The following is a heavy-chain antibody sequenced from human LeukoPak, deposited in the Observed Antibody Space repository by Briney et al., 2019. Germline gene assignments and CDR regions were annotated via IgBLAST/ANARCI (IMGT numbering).Heavy chain of an antibody. CDR3: AREDCSGGSCYSYFDY. V-gene: IGHV3-30*04. CDR2: ISYDGSNK. D-gene: IGHD2-15*01. CDR1: GFTFSSYA. J-gene: IGHJ4*02. Sequence: GGSLRLSCAASGFTFSSYAMHWVRQAPGKGQEGVAVISYDGSNKYYADSVKGRFTISRDNSKNTLYLQMNSLRAEDTAVYYCAREDCSGGSCYSYFDYWGQGTLVTVSS.